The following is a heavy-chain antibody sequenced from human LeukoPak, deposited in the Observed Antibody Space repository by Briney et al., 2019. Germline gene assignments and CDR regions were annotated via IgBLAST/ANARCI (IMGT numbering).Heavy chain of an antibody. CDR1: GYSISSGYY. V-gene: IGHV4-38-2*02. CDR3: AREDQLLYDY. D-gene: IGHD2-2*01. CDR2: IFHSGTT. Sequence: SETLSLTCTVSGYSISSGYYWGWIRQPPGKGLEWIGSIFHSGTTYYNPSLKSRVTISVDTSKNQFSLKLSSVTAADTAVYYCAREDQLLYDYWGQGTLVTVSS. J-gene: IGHJ4*02.